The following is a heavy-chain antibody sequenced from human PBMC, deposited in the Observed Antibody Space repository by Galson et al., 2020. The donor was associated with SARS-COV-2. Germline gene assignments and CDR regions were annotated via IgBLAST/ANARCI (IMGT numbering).Heavy chain of an antibody. CDR1: GFSLSTSGMG. Sequence: SGPTLVKPTQTLTLTCTFSGFSLSTSGMGVGWIRQPPGKAPEWLAHIFSDDDKRYSPSLKTRLTITKDTPRNQVVLIMTNMDPVDTATYFCARSPGLGYWTTGSCLTFDYWGQGTLVTVSS. CDR2: IFSDDDK. D-gene: IGHD2-15*01. CDR3: ARSPGLGYWTTGSCLTFDY. J-gene: IGHJ4*02. V-gene: IGHV2-5*02.